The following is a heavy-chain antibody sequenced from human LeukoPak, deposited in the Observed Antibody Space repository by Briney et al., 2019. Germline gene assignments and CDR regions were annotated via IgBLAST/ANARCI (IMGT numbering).Heavy chain of an antibody. CDR2: INSDGSST. D-gene: IGHD3-10*01. CDR3: ARDLRRGSGISGSAWFDP. CDR1: GFTFSSYA. J-gene: IGHJ5*02. Sequence: GGSLRLSCAASGFTFSSYAMHWVRQAPGKGLVWVSRINSDGSSTSYADSVKGRFTISRDNAKNTLYLQMNSLRAEDTAVYYCARDLRRGSGISGSAWFDPWGQGTLVTVSS. V-gene: IGHV3-74*01.